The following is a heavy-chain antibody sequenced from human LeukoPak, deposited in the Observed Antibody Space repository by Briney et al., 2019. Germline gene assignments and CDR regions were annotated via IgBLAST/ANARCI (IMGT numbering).Heavy chain of an antibody. J-gene: IGHJ6*03. D-gene: IGHD3-9*01. CDR1: GGSIISNNYY. Sequence: PSETLSLTCTVSGGSIISNNYYWGWIRLPPGKGLEWIGSIYYTGSTYYNPSLNSRVTMSVDTSMNQIALKVTSMTAADTAVYYCARLLSYDVLTDNYSKYYMDVWGEGTMVTVSS. CDR2: IYYTGST. V-gene: IGHV4-39*01. CDR3: ARLLSYDVLTDNYSKYYMDV.